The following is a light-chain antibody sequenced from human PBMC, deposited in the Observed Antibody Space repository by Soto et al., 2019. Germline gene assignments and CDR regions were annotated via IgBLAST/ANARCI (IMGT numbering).Light chain of an antibody. CDR2: EVS. CDR3: NSYTSTYTGV. V-gene: IGLV2-14*01. J-gene: IGLJ1*01. CDR1: SSDVGGYNY. Sequence: QSALTQPASVSGSPGQSITISCTGTSSDVGGYNYVSWYQQHPGKAPKLMIYEVSNRPSGVSNRFSGSKSGNTASLTISGRQAEDEADYYCNSYTSTYTGVFGTGTKLTVL.